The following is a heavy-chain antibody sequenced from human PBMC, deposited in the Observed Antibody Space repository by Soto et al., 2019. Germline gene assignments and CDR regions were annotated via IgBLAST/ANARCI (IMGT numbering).Heavy chain of an antibody. CDR2: ISSSGDST. CDR3: IKGGGANYYSHYAFDF. Sequence: GGSLRLSCSASGFTFSTYAMRWVRQAPGKGLEYVSAISSSGDSTYYADSVTGRFTISRDNSMNTLFLQMSSLRADDTAVYFCIKGGGANYYSHYAFDFWGQGTMVTVSS. J-gene: IGHJ3*01. V-gene: IGHV3-64D*06. CDR1: GFTFSTYA. D-gene: IGHD2-21*02.